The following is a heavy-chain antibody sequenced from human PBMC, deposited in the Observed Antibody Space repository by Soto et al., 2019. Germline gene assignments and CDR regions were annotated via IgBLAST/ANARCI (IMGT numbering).Heavy chain of an antibody. Sequence: XSVKVSCKASGYTFTGYYMHWVRQAPVQGLEWMGWINPNSGGTNYAQKFQGWVTMTRDTSISTAYMELSRLRSDDTAVYYCARARYCSSTSCQGAYYYGMDVWGQGTTVTVSS. CDR3: ARARYCSSTSCQGAYYYGMDV. D-gene: IGHD2-2*01. CDR1: GYTFTGYY. J-gene: IGHJ6*02. V-gene: IGHV1-2*04. CDR2: INPNSGGT.